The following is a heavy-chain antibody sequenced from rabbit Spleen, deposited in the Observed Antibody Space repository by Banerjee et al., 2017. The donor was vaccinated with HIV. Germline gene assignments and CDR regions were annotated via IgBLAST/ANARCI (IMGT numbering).Heavy chain of an antibody. CDR1: GFSFSSSYY. CDR2: IYNGDGST. V-gene: IGHV1S40*01. J-gene: IGHJ4*01. CDR3: ARGSATMTMMITGFFFNL. D-gene: IGHD2-1*01. Sequence: QSLEESGGDLVKPGASLTLTCTASGFSFSSSYYMCWVRQAPGKGLECIACIYNGDGSTYYATWAKGRFTISKTSSTTVTLHLTSLTAADTATYFCARGSATMTMMITGFFFNLWGPGTLVTVS.